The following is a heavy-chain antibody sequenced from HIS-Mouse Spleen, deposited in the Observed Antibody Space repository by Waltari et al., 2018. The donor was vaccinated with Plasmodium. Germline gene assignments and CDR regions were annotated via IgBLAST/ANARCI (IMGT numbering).Heavy chain of an antibody. D-gene: IGHD1-7*01. V-gene: IGHV3-21*01. CDR3: ARDHNWNYDY. CDR2: ISSSSSYK. J-gene: IGHJ4*02. Sequence: EVQLVESGGGLVKPGGSLRLSCAASGITFSSYSMNWVRQAPGKGLEWVSSISSSSSYKYYADSVKGRFTISRDNAKNSLYPQMNSLRAEDTAVYYCARDHNWNYDYWGQGTLVTVSS. CDR1: GITFSSYS.